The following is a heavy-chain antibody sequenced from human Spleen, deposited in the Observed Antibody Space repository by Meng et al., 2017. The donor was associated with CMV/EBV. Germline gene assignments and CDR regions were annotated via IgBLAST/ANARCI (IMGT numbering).Heavy chain of an antibody. Sequence: SVKVSCKASGGTFSSYHISWVRQAPGQGLEWMGRIIPILNITNYAQNFRGRVTIIADKSTRTAYMELSSLRSEDTAVYYCAKEGIAQNLYYGMDVWGQGTTVTVSS. D-gene: IGHD6-13*01. CDR3: AKEGIAQNLYYGMDV. CDR2: IIPILNIT. CDR1: GGTFSSYH. V-gene: IGHV1-69*04. J-gene: IGHJ6*02.